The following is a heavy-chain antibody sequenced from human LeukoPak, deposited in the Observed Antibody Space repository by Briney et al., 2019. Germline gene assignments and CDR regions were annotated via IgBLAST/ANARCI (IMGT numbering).Heavy chain of an antibody. V-gene: IGHV1-69*04. J-gene: IGHJ4*02. CDR2: IIPILGIA. Sequence: GASVKVSFKASGGTFSSYAISWGGQAPGQRREWMGRIIPILGIANYAQKFQGRVTITADKSTSTAYMELSSLRSEDTAVYYCARSQGYSYGLDYWGQGTLVTVSS. D-gene: IGHD5-18*01. CDR3: ARSQGYSYGLDY. CDR1: GGTFSSYA.